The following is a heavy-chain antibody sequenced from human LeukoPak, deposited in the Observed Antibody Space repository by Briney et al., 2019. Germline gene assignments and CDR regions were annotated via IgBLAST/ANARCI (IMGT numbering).Heavy chain of an antibody. CDR2: ISSSSSFI. Sequence: GGSLRLSCAASGFTFSRYSMNWVRQAPGKGLEWVSSISSSSSFIYYADSVKGRFTISRDNAKNSLYLQMNSLRAEDTAVYYCTTNSSGWLGYFDYWGQGTLVTVSS. D-gene: IGHD6-19*01. CDR3: TTNSSGWLGYFDY. J-gene: IGHJ4*02. CDR1: GFTFSRYS. V-gene: IGHV3-21*01.